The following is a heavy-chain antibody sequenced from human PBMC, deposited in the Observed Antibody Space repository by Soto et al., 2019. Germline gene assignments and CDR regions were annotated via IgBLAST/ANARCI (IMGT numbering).Heavy chain of an antibody. CDR2: IYSGGST. V-gene: IGHV3-66*01. CDR3: AIIQWGRSRPIAY. Sequence: PGGSLRLSCAASEFTVSNNYMSWVRQAPGKGLEWVSVIYSGGSTYYADSVKGRFTISRDNSKNTVYLQMNSLRAEDTAVYYCAIIQWGRSRPIAYWVQGTLVTVS. D-gene: IGHD1-26*01. J-gene: IGHJ4*02. CDR1: EFTVSNNY.